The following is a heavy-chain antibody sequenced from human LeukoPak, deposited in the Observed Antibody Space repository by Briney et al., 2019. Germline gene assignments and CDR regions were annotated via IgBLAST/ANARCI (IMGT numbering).Heavy chain of an antibody. D-gene: IGHD6-19*01. CDR2: IYYSGTT. Sequence: SETLSLTCSVSGGSISNYYWTWIRQPPGKGLEWIGYIYYSGTTNYNPSLKSRVTISVDTSKNQFSLKLISVTAADTAVYYCARGGWYFRDYWGQGTLVTVSS. CDR1: GGSISNYY. J-gene: IGHJ4*02. V-gene: IGHV4-59*01. CDR3: ARGGWYFRDY.